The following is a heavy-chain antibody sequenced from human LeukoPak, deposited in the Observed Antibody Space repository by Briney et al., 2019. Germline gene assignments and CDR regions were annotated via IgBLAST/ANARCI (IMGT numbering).Heavy chain of an antibody. CDR2: IRGDGGDA. V-gene: IGHV3-74*01. Sequence: GGSLTLSCAASGFTFRSAWMHWVRQAPGKGLVWVSRIRGDGGDANYADFVNGRYTISRDNAKSTLYLQMNGLGAEDTAVYYCVRDIVAGSGSYSDWGQGTLVTVSS. J-gene: IGHJ4*02. D-gene: IGHD3-10*01. CDR3: VRDIVAGSGSYSD. CDR1: GFTFRSAW.